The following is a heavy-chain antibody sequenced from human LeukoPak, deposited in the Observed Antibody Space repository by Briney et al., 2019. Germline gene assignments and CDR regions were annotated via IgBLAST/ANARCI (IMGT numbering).Heavy chain of an antibody. J-gene: IGHJ6*02. CDR1: GFTFSSYS. D-gene: IGHD3-9*01. V-gene: IGHV3-21*01. CDR3: AQRYSHILTYYGMDV. Sequence: GGSLRLSCAASGFTFSSYSMNWVRQAPGKGLEWVSSISSSSNYIYYADSVKGRFTISRDNAKNSLYLQMNSLRAEDTAVYYCAQRYSHILTYYGMDVWGQGTTVTVSS. CDR2: ISSSSNYI.